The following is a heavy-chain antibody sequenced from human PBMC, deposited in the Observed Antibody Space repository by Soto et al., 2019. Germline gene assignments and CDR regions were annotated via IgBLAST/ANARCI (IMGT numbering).Heavy chain of an antibody. J-gene: IGHJ4*02. D-gene: IGHD3-3*01. CDR2: IRNGAHGYAT. Sequence: GGSLRLSCAASGFSFSGSALHWVRQASGKGLEWVGRIRNGAHGYATAYAASVKGRFTISRDDSKNTAYLQMNSLKTEDTAVYYCTRNGWNFGVVIRDYFDYWGQGTLVTVSS. CDR3: TRNGWNFGVVIRDYFDY. CDR1: GFSFSGSA. V-gene: IGHV3-73*01.